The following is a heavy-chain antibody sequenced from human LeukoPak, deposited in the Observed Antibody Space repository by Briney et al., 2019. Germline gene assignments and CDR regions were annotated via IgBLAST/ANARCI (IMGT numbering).Heavy chain of an antibody. CDR3: ARHVWLQPFDY. V-gene: IGHV4-59*08. Sequence: PSETLSLTCSVSGGSMNSYYWSWIRQSPGKGLEWIGYIYYSGSTNYNPSLKNRVTISVDTSKNQFSLKLSSVTAADTAVYYCARHVWLQPFDYWGQGTLVTVSS. CDR1: GGSMNSYY. D-gene: IGHD3-9*01. J-gene: IGHJ4*02. CDR2: IYYSGST.